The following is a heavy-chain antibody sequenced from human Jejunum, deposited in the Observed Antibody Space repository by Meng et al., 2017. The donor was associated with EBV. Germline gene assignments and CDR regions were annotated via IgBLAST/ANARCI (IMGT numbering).Heavy chain of an antibody. CDR1: GFNFSIYG. CDR2: ITSDGSVT. D-gene: IGHD5-24*01. V-gene: IGHV3-74*01. Sequence: LVEPGGALLQPGDALRLSCAASGFNFSIYGMHWVRQAPGKGLVWVSHITSDGSVTTYADSVKGRFTISRDNAKNTVYLQMNSLRAEDTAVYYCARGDGSHFSWGQGTLVTVSS. CDR3: ARGDGSHFS. J-gene: IGHJ5*02.